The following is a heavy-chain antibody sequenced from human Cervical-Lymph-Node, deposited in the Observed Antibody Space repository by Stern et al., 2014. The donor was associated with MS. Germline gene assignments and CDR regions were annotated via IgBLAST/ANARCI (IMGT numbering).Heavy chain of an antibody. D-gene: IGHD2-15*01. J-gene: IGHJ6*02. CDR2: ISNDGNEK. CDR3: AKDRLFCSGGGCYAMDV. CDR1: GFTLRSYG. Sequence: VQLVESGEGVVQPGRSLRLSCAASGFTLRSYGMHWVRQAPGKGLEWVAVISNDGNEKYYTDSVKGRFTISRDNSKNTLYLQMNSLRSEDTAVYYCAKDRLFCSGGGCYAMDVWGQGTTVTVSS. V-gene: IGHV3-30*18.